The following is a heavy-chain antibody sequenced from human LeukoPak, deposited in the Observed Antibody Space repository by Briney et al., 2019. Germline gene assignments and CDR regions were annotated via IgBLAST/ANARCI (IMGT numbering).Heavy chain of an antibody. CDR1: GFTFSSYW. Sequence: GGSLRLSCAASGFTFSSYWTSWVRQAPGKGLEWVSAISGSGGSTYYADSVKGRFTISRDNSKNTLYLQMNSLRAEDTAVYYCAKMAGSGWYGPDYWGQGTLVTVSS. CDR2: ISGSGGST. D-gene: IGHD6-19*01. J-gene: IGHJ4*02. CDR3: AKMAGSGWYGPDY. V-gene: IGHV3-23*01.